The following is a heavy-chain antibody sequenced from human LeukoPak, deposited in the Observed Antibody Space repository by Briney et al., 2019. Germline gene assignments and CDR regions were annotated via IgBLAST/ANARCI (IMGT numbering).Heavy chain of an antibody. J-gene: IGHJ4*02. CDR1: GGSISSSSYY. V-gene: IGHV4-39*01. Sequence: SETLSLTCTVSGGSISSSSYYWGWIRQPPGKGLEWIGSIYYSGSTYYNPSLKSRVTISVDTSKNQFSLKLSSVTAADTAVYYCARQGHTMIQDHWGQGTLVTVSS. CDR3: ARQGHTMIQDH. CDR2: IYYSGST. D-gene: IGHD3-22*01.